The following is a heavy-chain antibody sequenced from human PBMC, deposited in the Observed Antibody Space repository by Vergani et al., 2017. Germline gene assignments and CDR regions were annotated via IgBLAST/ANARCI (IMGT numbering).Heavy chain of an antibody. V-gene: IGHV4-61*02. CDR2: MYTSGHT. Sequence: QVQLQESGPGLLKPSQTLSLTCTVSGASVSRGTYYWTWIRQPAGKKLEWIVRMYTSGHTIYNPSLESRVTMSVDTSKNQFSLQLSSVTAADTAVYYYARASHCINCYSGGPNGPGYYYMDVWGKGTTVTVSS. CDR3: ARASHCINCYSGGPNGPGYYYMDV. CDR1: GASVSRGTYY. D-gene: IGHD2-21*01. J-gene: IGHJ6*03.